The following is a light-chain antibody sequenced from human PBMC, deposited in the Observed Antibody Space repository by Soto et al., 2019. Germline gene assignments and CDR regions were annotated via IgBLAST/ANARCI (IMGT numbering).Light chain of an antibody. CDR1: QSVNSN. V-gene: IGKV3-15*01. J-gene: IGKJ1*01. Sequence: EIVLTQSPVTLSVSPGERATLSCRASQSVNSNLAWYQQKPGQAPRLLIYGASTRATGLPARFSGSGSATEFTLTISSLQSEDFAVYHCQQYNNWPRTFGQGTKVDIK. CDR3: QQYNNWPRT. CDR2: GAS.